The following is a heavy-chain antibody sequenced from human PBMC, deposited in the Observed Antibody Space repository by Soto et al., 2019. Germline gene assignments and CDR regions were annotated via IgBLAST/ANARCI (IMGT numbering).Heavy chain of an antibody. V-gene: IGHV5-51*01. D-gene: IGHD6-6*01. CDR2: IYPGDSDT. CDR3: ARRIAARPEGGAFDS. Sequence: GESLKISCKGSGYSFTRYWIGWVRQMPGKGLEWMGIIYPGDSDTRYSPSFQGQVTISADKSISTAYLQWRSLKASDTAMYYCARRIAARPEGGAFDSWGQGTMVTVSS. CDR1: GYSFTRYW. J-gene: IGHJ3*02.